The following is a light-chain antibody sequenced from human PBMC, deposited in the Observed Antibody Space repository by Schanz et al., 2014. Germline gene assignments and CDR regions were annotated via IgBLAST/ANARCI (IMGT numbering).Light chain of an antibody. CDR2: DVN. J-gene: IGLJ1*01. Sequence: ALTQPPSASGSPGQSVTISCTGTSSDVGGYNYVSWYQQHPGKAPKLMIFDVNQRPSGVPDRFSGSKSGNTASLTVSGLQAEDEADYYCSSYGGNLGVFGTGTKLTVL. CDR1: SSDVGGYNY. CDR3: SSYGGNLGV. V-gene: IGLV2-8*01.